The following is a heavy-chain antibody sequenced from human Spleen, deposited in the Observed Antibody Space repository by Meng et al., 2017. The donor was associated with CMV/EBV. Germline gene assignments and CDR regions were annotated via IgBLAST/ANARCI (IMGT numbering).Heavy chain of an antibody. Sequence: GESLKISCAASGFTFSSYGMHWVRQAPGKGLEWVAFIRYDGSNKYYADSAKGRFTISRDTSQNTVYLQMDTLRVEDTAMYYCARVSSAGLALDVWGQGTMVTVSS. CDR2: IRYDGSNK. J-gene: IGHJ3*01. CDR1: GFTFSSYG. CDR3: ARVSSAGLALDV. D-gene: IGHD6-19*01. V-gene: IGHV3-30*02.